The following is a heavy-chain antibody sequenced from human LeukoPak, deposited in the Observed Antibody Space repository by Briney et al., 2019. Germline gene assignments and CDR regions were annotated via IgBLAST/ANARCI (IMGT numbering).Heavy chain of an antibody. J-gene: IGHJ4*02. CDR2: ISSSSSTI. D-gene: IGHD3-16*01. V-gene: IGHV3-48*01. CDR1: GFTFSSYS. CDR3: ARRTLFGGVPLLDY. Sequence: PGGSLRLSCAASGFTFSSYSMNWVRQAPGKGLEWVSYISSSSSTIYYADSVKGRFTISRDNAKNSLYLQMNSLRAEDTAVYYCARRTLFGGVPLLDYWGQGTLVTVSS.